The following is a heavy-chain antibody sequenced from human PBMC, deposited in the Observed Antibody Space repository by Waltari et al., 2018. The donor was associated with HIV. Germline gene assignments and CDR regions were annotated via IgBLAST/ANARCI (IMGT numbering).Heavy chain of an antibody. Sequence: QVQLVESGGGVVQPGRSLRLPCAASGFTFSNYGMQWVRKAPGKRLEWVAVIWYDGSNKYYADSMKGRFTISRDNSKNTLYLQMNRLRTEETAMYNCAKDGTYYFDYWGQGALVTVSS. V-gene: IGHV3-30*18. CDR2: IWYDGSNK. J-gene: IGHJ4*02. CDR1: GFTFSNYG. CDR3: AKDGTYYFDY. D-gene: IGHD1-1*01.